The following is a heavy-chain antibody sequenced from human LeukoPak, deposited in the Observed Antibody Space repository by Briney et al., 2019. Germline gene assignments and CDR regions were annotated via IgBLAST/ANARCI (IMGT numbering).Heavy chain of an antibody. CDR1: GFTFSSYA. CDR3: ARGAANYYDSSGRFDY. V-gene: IGHV3-30-3*01. CDR2: ISYDGSNK. J-gene: IGHJ4*02. D-gene: IGHD3-22*01. Sequence: GRSLRLSCAASGFTFSSYAMRWVRQAPGKGLEWVAVISYDGSNKYYADSVKGRFTISRDNSKNTLYLQMNSLKAEDTAVYYCARGAANYYDSSGRFDYWGQGTLVTVSS.